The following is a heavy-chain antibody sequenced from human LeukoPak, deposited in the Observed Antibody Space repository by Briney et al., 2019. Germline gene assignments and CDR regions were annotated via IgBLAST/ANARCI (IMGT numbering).Heavy chain of an antibody. V-gene: IGHV1-2*04. CDR2: INPNSGGT. D-gene: IGHD3-10*01. CDR3: ARGAVVRGVIIIYGMDV. Sequence: ASVKVSCKASGYTFTGYYMHWVRQAPGQGLEWMGWINPNSGGTNYAQKFQGWVTMTRDTSISTAYMELSRLRSDDTAVYYCARGAVVRGVIIIYGMDVWGQGTTVTVSS. CDR1: GYTFTGYY. J-gene: IGHJ6*02.